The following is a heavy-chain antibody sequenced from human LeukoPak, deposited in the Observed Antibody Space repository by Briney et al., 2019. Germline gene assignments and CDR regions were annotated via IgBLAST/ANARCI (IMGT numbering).Heavy chain of an antibody. CDR1: GGSISSISYY. Sequence: SETLSLTCTVSGGSISSISYYWGWIRQPPGKGLEWIGSIHYSGSTSSNPSLKSRVTISVDTSKNQFSLKMSTVSAADTAVYYCATLDSSGRDHWGQGTLVTVSS. D-gene: IGHD6-19*01. CDR2: IHYSGST. CDR3: ATLDSSGRDH. V-gene: IGHV4-39*01. J-gene: IGHJ4*02.